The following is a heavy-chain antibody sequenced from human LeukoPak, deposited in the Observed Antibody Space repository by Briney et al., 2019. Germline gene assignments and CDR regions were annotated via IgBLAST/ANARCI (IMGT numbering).Heavy chain of an antibody. CDR3: ASTTQLVDAFDI. D-gene: IGHD6-13*01. Sequence: GGSLRLSCAASGFTFSSYAMHWVRQAPGKGLEWVAVISYDGSNKYYADSVKGRFTIPRDNSKNTPYLQMNSLRAEDTAVYYCASTTQLVDAFDIWGQGTMVTVSS. J-gene: IGHJ3*02. V-gene: IGHV3-30-3*01. CDR2: ISYDGSNK. CDR1: GFTFSSYA.